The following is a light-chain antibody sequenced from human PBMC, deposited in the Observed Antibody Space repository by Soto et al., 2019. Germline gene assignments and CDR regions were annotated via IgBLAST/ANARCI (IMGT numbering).Light chain of an antibody. CDR3: QHYNSYSDA. Sequence: DIQMTQSPATLSGSVGDRVTITCRASQTISSWLAWYQQKPGKAPKLLIYKASTLKSGVPSRFSGSGSGTEFTLTISSLHPDDFATYYCQHYNSYSDAFGQGTKVELK. J-gene: IGKJ1*01. CDR1: QTISSW. V-gene: IGKV1-5*03. CDR2: KAS.